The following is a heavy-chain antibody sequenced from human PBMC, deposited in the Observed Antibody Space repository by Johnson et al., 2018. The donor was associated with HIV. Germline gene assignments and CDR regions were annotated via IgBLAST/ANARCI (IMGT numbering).Heavy chain of an antibody. CDR2: ISYDGSKR. D-gene: IGHD6-19*01. V-gene: IGHV3-30*01. Sequence: QVQLVESGGGVVQPGRSLRLSCAASRFTFSSYAMHWVRQAPGKGLEWVAVISYDGSKRYYADSVRGRFTISRDNSKNTLYLQVNGLRVEDTAVYYCARDLSRYIAVATFDAFDIWGQGTMVTVSS. J-gene: IGHJ3*02. CDR3: ARDLSRYIAVATFDAFDI. CDR1: RFTFSSYA.